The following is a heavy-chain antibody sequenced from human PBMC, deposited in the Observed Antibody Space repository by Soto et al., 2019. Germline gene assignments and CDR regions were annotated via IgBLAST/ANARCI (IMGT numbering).Heavy chain of an antibody. CDR3: AREDIVKRFDY. Sequence: PGGSLRLSCTASGFTFGDYAMSWFRQAPGKGLEWVGFIRSKAYGGTTEYAASVKGRFTISRDDSKNHFSLQLNSVTPDDTAVYYCAREDIVKRFDYWGQGTPVTVSS. J-gene: IGHJ4*02. D-gene: IGHD5-12*01. V-gene: IGHV3-49*03. CDR1: GFTFGDYA. CDR2: IRSKAYGGTT.